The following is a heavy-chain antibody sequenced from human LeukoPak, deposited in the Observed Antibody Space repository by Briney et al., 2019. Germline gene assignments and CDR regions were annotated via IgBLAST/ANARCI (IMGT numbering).Heavy chain of an antibody. CDR3: ARRPGEYGGNDFDY. CDR1: GGSINSRSDY. V-gene: IGHV4-39*01. D-gene: IGHD4/OR15-4a*01. Sequence: KPSETLSLTCTFSGGSINSRSDYWGWIRQPPGKGLEWIGSIYYSGSTHYNPSLKSRVTMSIDTSKNQFSLRLSSVTAADTAVYYCARRPGEYGGNDFDYWGQGTLVTVSS. CDR2: IYYSGST. J-gene: IGHJ4*02.